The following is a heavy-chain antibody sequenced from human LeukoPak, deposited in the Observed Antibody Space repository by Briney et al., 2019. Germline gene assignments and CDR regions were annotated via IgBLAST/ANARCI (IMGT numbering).Heavy chain of an antibody. CDR1: GFTFSSYA. CDR2: ISGSGGST. J-gene: IGHJ4*02. V-gene: IGHV3-23*01. CDR3: AKDAVFSSSYEDY. Sequence: TGGSLRLSCAASGFTFSSYAMSWVRQAPGKGLEWVSAISGSGGSTYYADSVKGRFTISRDNSKDTLYLQMNSLRAEDTAVYYCAKDAVFSSSYEDYWGQGTLVTVSS. D-gene: IGHD6-6*01.